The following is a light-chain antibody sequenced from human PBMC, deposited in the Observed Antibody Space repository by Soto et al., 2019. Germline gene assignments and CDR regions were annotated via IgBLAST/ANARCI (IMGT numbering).Light chain of an antibody. CDR3: SSYAGSDNAMG. Sequence: QSALTQPPSASGSPGQSVTISCTGTSRDVGGYSFVSWYQQHPGKAPRVLIYEVTQRPSGVPDRFSGSKSANTASLTVSGLQAEDEADYYCSSYAGSDNAMGFGGGTKLTVL. CDR1: SRDVGGYSF. CDR2: EVT. J-gene: IGLJ2*01. V-gene: IGLV2-8*01.